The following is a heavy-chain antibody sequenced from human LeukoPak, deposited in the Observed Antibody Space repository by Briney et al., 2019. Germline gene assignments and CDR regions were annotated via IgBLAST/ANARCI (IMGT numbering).Heavy chain of an antibody. Sequence: SETLSLTCTVSGGSISSSSYYWGWIRQPPGKGLEWIGAIYYSGSTYYNPSLKSRVTISVDTSKNQFSLKLSSVAAADTAVYYCARESSGSRPFDYWGQGTLVTVSS. CDR3: ARESSGSRPFDY. CDR1: GGSISSSSYY. J-gene: IGHJ4*02. V-gene: IGHV4-39*07. D-gene: IGHD3-22*01. CDR2: IYYSGST.